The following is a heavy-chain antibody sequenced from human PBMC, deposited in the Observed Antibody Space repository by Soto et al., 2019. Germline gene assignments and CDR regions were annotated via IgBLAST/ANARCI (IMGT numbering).Heavy chain of an antibody. CDR1: GFTFSSYG. J-gene: IGHJ4*02. D-gene: IGHD3-9*01. V-gene: IGHV3-30*18. CDR2: LSYDGSNK. Sequence: PGGPLRLSCAASGFTFSSYGMHWVRQAPDQALEWVAVLSYDGSNKYYAASVKGRFTISRDNSKNTLYLQMNSLRAEDTAVYYCAKGQGRHNYDILTGHDYWGQGTLVTSPQ. CDR3: AKGQGRHNYDILTGHDY.